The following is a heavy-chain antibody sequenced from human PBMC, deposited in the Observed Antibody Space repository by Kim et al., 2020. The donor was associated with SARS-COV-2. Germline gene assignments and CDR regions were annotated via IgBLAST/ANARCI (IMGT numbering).Heavy chain of an antibody. J-gene: IGHJ4*02. D-gene: IGHD5-12*01. V-gene: IGHV3-30*01. Sequence: VKGQFTISRDNSKNTLYLQMNSLRAEDTAVYYCARDRLRWLQILGYFDYWGQGTLVTVSS. CDR3: ARDRLRWLQILGYFDY.